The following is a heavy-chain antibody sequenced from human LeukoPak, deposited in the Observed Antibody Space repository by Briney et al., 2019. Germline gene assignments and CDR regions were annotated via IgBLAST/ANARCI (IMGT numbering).Heavy chain of an antibody. CDR2: IYYSGST. CDR3: ARGVTRAYYFDY. Sequence: SETLSLTCTVSGGSISSSSYYWGWIRQPPGKGLEWIGSIYYSGSTYYNPSLKSRVTMSVDTSKNQFSLKLSSVTAADTAVYYCARGVTRAYYFDYWGQGTLVTVSS. D-gene: IGHD5-18*01. CDR1: GGSISSSSYY. V-gene: IGHV4-39*07. J-gene: IGHJ4*02.